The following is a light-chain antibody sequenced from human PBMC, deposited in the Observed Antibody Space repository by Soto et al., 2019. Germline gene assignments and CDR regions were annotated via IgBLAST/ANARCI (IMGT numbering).Light chain of an antibody. CDR3: QQYSSYWT. J-gene: IGKJ1*01. CDR2: GAS. CDR1: QSITNW. Sequence: DIQMTQSPSTLSASVGDRVTITCRASQSITNWLAWYQQKPGKAPKLLIYGASTLESGVPSRLSGSGSGTEFTLTISSLQSDDFATYYCQQYSSYWTFGQGTKVDIK. V-gene: IGKV1-5*01.